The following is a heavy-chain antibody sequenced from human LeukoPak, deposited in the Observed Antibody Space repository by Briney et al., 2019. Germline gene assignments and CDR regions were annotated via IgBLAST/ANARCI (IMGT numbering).Heavy chain of an antibody. CDR2: IIPIFGTA. CDR1: GGTFSSYA. CDR3: ARDRYSSGWDREYYFDY. J-gene: IGHJ4*02. D-gene: IGHD6-19*01. Sequence: GSSVKVSCKASGGTFSSYAISWVRQAPGQGLEWMGGIIPIFGTANYAQKFQGRVTITADESTSTAYMELSSLRSEDTAVYYCARDRYSSGWDREYYFDYWGQGTLVTVSS. V-gene: IGHV1-69*01.